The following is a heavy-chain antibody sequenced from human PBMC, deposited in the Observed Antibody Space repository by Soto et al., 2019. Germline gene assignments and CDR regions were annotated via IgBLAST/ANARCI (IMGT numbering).Heavy chain of an antibody. V-gene: IGHV1-3*01. CDR2: INAGNGYT. J-gene: IGHJ5*02. CDR3: ARASYSTSYRLGFDP. D-gene: IGHD6-6*01. Sequence: QVQLVQSGAEVKKPGASVKVSCKASGYSFTTYAMHWVRQAPGQGLEWMGWINAGNGYTKYSQNFQGRVTITRDTSATTAYMDLSSLRSEDTAIYYCARASYSTSYRLGFDPWGQGPLVTVSS. CDR1: GYSFTTYA.